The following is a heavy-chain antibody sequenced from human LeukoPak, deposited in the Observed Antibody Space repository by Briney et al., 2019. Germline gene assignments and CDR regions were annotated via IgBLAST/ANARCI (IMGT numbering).Heavy chain of an antibody. CDR1: GFTFTNYG. Sequence: ASVKLSCAASGFTFTNYGMSWVRQAPGQGLEWVGWICNNKGDTDYAQTLRGRFTMTRDASKNTAYLQLRSLRADDTAVYYCPRDCVRNAYSCDWGQGT. V-gene: IGHV1-18*01. CDR3: PRDCVRNAYSCD. D-gene: IGHD3-16*01. CDR2: ICNNKGDT. J-gene: IGHJ4*02.